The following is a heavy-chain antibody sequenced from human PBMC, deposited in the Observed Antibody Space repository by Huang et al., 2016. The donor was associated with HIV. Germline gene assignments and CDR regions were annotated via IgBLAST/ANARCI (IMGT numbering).Heavy chain of an antibody. V-gene: IGHV1-18*01. Sequence: QIQLMQSGPELKQPGASVKVSCKASGYTFTSYGITWVRQAPGQGPEWMGWISASSGDTEYAQKFQGRVTLTTATATNIAYMELRSLRSDDTAKYYCARDPKYHRIGYYRQRRGIDIWGQGTMVSVSS. CDR3: ARDPKYHRIGYYRQRRGIDI. CDR2: ISASSGDT. J-gene: IGHJ3*02. CDR1: GYTFTSYG. D-gene: IGHD3-22*01.